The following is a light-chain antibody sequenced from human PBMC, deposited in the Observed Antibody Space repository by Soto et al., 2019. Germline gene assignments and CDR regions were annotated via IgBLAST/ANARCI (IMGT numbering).Light chain of an antibody. V-gene: IGLV1-47*01. CDR2: RNN. CDR1: SSNIGSNY. CDR3: AAWDERLSAVYV. Sequence: QSVLTQPPSASGTPGQRVTISCSGSSSNIGSNYVYWYQQLPGTAPKLLIYRNNQRPSGVPDRFSGSKSGTSASLAISGLRSEDEADSYCAAWDERLSAVYVFGTGSKV. J-gene: IGLJ1*01.